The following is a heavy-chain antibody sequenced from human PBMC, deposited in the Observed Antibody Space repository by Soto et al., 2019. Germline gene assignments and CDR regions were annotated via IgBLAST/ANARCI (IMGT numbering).Heavy chain of an antibody. CDR2: MNPNSGNT. CDR1: GYTFTSYD. Sequence: QVQLVQSGAEVKKPGASVKVSCKASGYTFTSYDINWVRQATGQGLEWMGWMNPNSGNTGYAPKFEGRVTMTRNTSTSTAYMELSSITSQDTAVYYSATTLPNDYIWESYRADYYYMGAWGKGTTVTVSS. V-gene: IGHV1-8*01. D-gene: IGHD3-16*02. CDR3: ATTLPNDYIWESYRADYYYMGA. J-gene: IGHJ6*03.